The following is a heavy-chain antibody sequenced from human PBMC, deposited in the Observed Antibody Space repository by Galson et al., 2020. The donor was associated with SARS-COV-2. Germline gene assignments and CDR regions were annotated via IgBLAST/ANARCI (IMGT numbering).Heavy chain of an antibody. CDR2: IIPIFGTA. V-gene: IGHV1-69*13. Sequence: SVKVSCKASGGTFSSYAISWVRQAPGQGLEWMGGIIPIFGTANYAQKFQGRVTITADESTSTAYMELSSLRSEDTAVYYCARAFLAKIAAAGVGYYGMDVWGQGTTVTVSS. J-gene: IGHJ6*02. CDR3: ARAFLAKIAAAGVGYYGMDV. D-gene: IGHD6-13*01. CDR1: GGTFSSYA.